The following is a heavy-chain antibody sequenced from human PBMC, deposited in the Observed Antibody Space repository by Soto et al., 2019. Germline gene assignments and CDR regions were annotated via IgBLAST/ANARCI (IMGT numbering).Heavy chain of an antibody. J-gene: IGHJ4*02. CDR1: GFTFSSYS. V-gene: IGHV3-21*01. CDR3: ARDYPTYDFWSGYYFDY. CDR2: ISSSSSYI. D-gene: IGHD3-3*01. Sequence: PGGSLRLSCAASGFTFSSYSMNWVRQAPGKGLEWVSSISSSSSYIYYADSVKGRFTISRDNAKNSLYLQMNSLRAEDTAVYYCARDYPTYDFWSGYYFDYWGPGTLVTVSS.